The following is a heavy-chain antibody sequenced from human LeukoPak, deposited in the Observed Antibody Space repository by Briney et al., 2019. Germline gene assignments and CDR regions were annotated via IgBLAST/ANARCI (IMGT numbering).Heavy chain of an antibody. D-gene: IGHD3-22*01. CDR3: ARAVTYYCDSSGYDAFDI. J-gene: IGHJ3*02. V-gene: IGHV3-30-3*01. CDR1: EFTFSTYA. CDR2: ISYDGSIK. Sequence: PGRSLRLSCAAFEFTFSTYAMHWIRQAPGKELEWLAVISYDGSIKDYADSVKGRFTISRDNPTNMLYLQMNSLRDEDTAVYYCARAVTYYCDSSGYDAFDIWGQGTMVTVSS.